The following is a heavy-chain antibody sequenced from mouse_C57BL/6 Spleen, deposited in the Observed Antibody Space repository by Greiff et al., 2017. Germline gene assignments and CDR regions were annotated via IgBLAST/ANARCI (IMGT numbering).Heavy chain of an antibody. Sequence: DVMLVESGGGLVQPKGSLKLSCAASGFSFNTYAMNWVRQAPGKGLEWVARIRSKSNNYATYYADSVKDRLTISRDDSESMLYLQMNNLKTEDTAMYYCVRTPKLTFYAMDYWGQGTSVTVSS. J-gene: IGHJ4*01. CDR1: GFSFNTYA. CDR2: IRSKSNNYAT. V-gene: IGHV10-1*01. D-gene: IGHD4-1*01. CDR3: VRTPKLTFYAMDY.